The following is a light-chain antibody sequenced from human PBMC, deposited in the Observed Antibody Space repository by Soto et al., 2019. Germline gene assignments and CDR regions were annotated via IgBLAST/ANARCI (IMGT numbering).Light chain of an antibody. CDR2: GAS. CDR3: QQYNNWPWT. V-gene: IGKV3-15*01. Sequence: EIVMTQSPATPSLSPGERATLSCRASQSVSSNLAWYQQKPGQAPRLLIYGASTRATGIPDRFSGSGSGTEFTLTINSLQSEDLAVYYCQQYNNWPWTFGQGTKVEI. CDR1: QSVSSN. J-gene: IGKJ1*01.